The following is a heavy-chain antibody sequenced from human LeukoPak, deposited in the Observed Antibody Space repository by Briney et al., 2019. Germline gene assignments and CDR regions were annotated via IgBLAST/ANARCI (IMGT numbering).Heavy chain of an antibody. CDR3: ARAPSEIGGYYPEYFRH. V-gene: IGHV3-74*01. CDR2: IKSDGST. Sequence: GSLRLSCAASGFTFSSYWMHWVRQAPGKGLVWVSRIKSDGSTRYADSVKGRFTISRDNAKNTVSLQMTSLRAEDTGVYYCARAPSEIGGYYPEYFRHWGQGTLVTVSS. D-gene: IGHD3-22*01. CDR1: GFTFSSYW. J-gene: IGHJ1*01.